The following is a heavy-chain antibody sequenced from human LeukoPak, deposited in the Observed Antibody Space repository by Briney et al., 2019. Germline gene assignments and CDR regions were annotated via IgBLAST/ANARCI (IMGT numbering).Heavy chain of an antibody. CDR1: GYTFTSYG. J-gene: IGHJ4*02. V-gene: IGHV1-18*01. D-gene: IGHD3-9*01. CDR3: ARVHYDILTGYSYFDY. CDR2: INAYDDNT. Sequence: PGSSVKLSCNVAGYTFTSYGISWVRQAPGQGLEWMGWINAYDDNTNYAQKLQGRVTMTTDTSTSTAYMELRSIRSDATAVYYCARVHYDILTGYSYFDYWGQGTLVTVSS.